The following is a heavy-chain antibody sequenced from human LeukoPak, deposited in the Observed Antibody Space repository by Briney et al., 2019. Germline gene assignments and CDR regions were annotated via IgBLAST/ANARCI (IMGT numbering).Heavy chain of an antibody. CDR2: TSGSGDNT. J-gene: IGHJ4*02. CDR1: GFTFSSYA. V-gene: IGHV3-23*01. Sequence: GGSLRLSCAASGFTFSSYAMSWVRQVPGKGLEWVSVTSGSGDNTYYADSVKGRFTISRDNSKNMLYLQMNSLRAEDTAVYYCAKWKYSNSGIDDYWGQGTLVTVSS. D-gene: IGHD6-6*01. CDR3: AKWKYSNSGIDDY.